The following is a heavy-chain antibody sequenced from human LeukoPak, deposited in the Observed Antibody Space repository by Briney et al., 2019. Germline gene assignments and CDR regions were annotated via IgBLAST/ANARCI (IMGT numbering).Heavy chain of an antibody. V-gene: IGHV3-73*01. CDR2: IRSKANSYAT. Sequence: GGSLRLSCAASGFTFSGSAMNWVRQASGKGLEWVGRIRSKANSYATAYAASVKGRFTISRDDSKNTAYLQMNSLKTEDTAVYYCTRLDYYDSSGYYTPEDGFDPWGQGTLVTVSS. CDR3: TRLDYYDSSGYYTPEDGFDP. D-gene: IGHD3-22*01. J-gene: IGHJ5*02. CDR1: GFTFSGSA.